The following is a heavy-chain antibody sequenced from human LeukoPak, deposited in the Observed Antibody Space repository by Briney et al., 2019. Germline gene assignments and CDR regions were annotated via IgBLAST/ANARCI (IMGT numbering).Heavy chain of an antibody. J-gene: IGHJ4*02. CDR3: ARDRGYSSGAIDY. D-gene: IGHD5-18*01. V-gene: IGHV3-33*01. CDR2: IWYDGSNK. Sequence: GGSLRLSCAASGFTFSSYGMHWVRQAPGKGLEWVAVIWYDGSNKYYADSVKGRFTISRDNSKNTLYLQMNSLRAEDTAVYYCARDRGYSSGAIDYWGQGTLVTVSS. CDR1: GFTFSSYG.